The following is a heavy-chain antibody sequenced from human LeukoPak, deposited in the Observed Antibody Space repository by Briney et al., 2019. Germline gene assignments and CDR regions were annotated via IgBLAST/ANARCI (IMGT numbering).Heavy chain of an antibody. V-gene: IGHV3-23*01. Sequence: PGGSLRLSCAASGFTFSNYAMNWVRQAPGKGLEWVSTIRGSGGSPSYADFVKGRLNIPRENPENTLYLKMYSLSAEDTAVYYCAKTEWAAAGLMASHFDSWGQGTLVTVSS. CDR3: AKTEWAAAGLMASHFDS. J-gene: IGHJ4*02. CDR2: IRGSGGSP. D-gene: IGHD6-13*01. CDR1: GFTFSNYA.